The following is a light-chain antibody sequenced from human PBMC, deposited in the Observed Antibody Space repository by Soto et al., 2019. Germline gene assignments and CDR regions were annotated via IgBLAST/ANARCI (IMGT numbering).Light chain of an antibody. V-gene: IGKV3-15*01. Sequence: EIVLTQSPATVSVSPGESATLSCRASQNIYYNVAWYQHRPGQAPRLRIYRASTRAPGVPARVTARGSGTEFTLTISSLQSEDFAVYYCQQYNTWPRTFGQGTKVDIK. CDR1: QNIYYN. J-gene: IGKJ1*01. CDR2: RAS. CDR3: QQYNTWPRT.